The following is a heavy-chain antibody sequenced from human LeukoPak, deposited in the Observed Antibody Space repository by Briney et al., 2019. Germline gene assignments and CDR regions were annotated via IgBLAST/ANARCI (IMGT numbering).Heavy chain of an antibody. Sequence: ASVKVSCKASGYTFTGYYMHWVRQAPGQGLGWMGWINPHSGGPHYAQKFQGRVTMTRDTFISTAYMELSRLTSDDTAVYYCARSSDFWSGNLDSWGQGTLVTVSS. V-gene: IGHV1-2*02. CDR2: INPHSGGP. D-gene: IGHD3-3*01. J-gene: IGHJ4*02. CDR1: GYTFTGYY. CDR3: ARSSDFWSGNLDS.